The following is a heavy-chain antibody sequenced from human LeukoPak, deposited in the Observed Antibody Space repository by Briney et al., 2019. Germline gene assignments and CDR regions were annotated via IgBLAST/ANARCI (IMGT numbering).Heavy chain of an antibody. CDR3: ARNYGGNSVPTLCY. CDR2: IYSGGST. V-gene: IGHV3-53*04. Sequence: GGSLRLSCAASGFTVSSNYMSWVRQAPGKGLERVSVIYSGGSTYYADSVKGRFTISRHNSKNTLYLQMNSLRAEDTAVYYCARNYGGNSVPTLCYWGQGTLVTVSS. J-gene: IGHJ4*02. CDR1: GFTVSSNY. D-gene: IGHD4-17*01.